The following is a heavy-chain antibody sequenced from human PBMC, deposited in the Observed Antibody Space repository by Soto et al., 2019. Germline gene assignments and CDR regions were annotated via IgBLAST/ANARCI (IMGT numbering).Heavy chain of an antibody. CDR2: IVVGSGNT. Sequence: AVKVSCKASGFTFTSSAVQLVRQARGQRLEWIGWIVVGSGNTNYAQKFQERVTITRDMSTSTAYMELSSLRSEDTAVYYCAAERLRYFDWLSYAAGGAFDIWGQGTMVTVSS. CDR1: GFTFTSSA. J-gene: IGHJ3*02. D-gene: IGHD3-9*01. V-gene: IGHV1-58*01. CDR3: AAERLRYFDWLSYAAGGAFDI.